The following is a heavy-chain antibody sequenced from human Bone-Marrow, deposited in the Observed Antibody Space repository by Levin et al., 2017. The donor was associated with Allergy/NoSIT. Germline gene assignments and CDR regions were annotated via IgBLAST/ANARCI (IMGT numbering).Heavy chain of an antibody. J-gene: IGHJ4*02. Sequence: SQTLSLTCTVSGGSISSSSYYWGWIRQPPGKGLEWIGSIYYSGSTYYNPSLKSRVTISVDTSKNQFSLKLSSVTAADTAVYYCARTPGELSPRDSFDYWGQGTLVTVSS. CDR1: GGSISSSSYY. D-gene: IGHD3-10*01. V-gene: IGHV4-39*01. CDR2: IYYSGST. CDR3: ARTPGELSPRDSFDY.